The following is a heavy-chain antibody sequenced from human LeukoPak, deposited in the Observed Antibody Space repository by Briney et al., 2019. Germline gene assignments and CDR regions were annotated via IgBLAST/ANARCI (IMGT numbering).Heavy chain of an antibody. CDR2: IRSKAYGGTT. CDR3: TRTVATRGVRYFDY. CDR1: GFTFGDYA. D-gene: IGHD5-12*01. V-gene: IGHV3-49*04. Sequence: GGSLRLSCTASGFTFGDYAMSWVRQAPGKGLEWVGFIRSKAYGGTTEYAASVKGRFTISIDDSKSIAYLQMNSLKTEDTAVYYCTRTVATRGVRYFDYWGQGTLVTVSS. J-gene: IGHJ4*02.